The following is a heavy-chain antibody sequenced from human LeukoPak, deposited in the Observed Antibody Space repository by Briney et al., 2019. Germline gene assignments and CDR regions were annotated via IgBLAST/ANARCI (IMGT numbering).Heavy chain of an antibody. J-gene: IGHJ4*02. D-gene: IGHD3-9*01. Sequence: SETLSLTCTVSGGSVSSGSYYWSWIRQPPGKGLEWIGYIYDSGSTNYNPSLKSRVTISVDTSKNQFSLKLSSVTAADTAVYYCARDFHYYDILTGYNRGYFDYWGQGTLVTVSS. V-gene: IGHV4-61*01. CDR3: ARDFHYYDILTGYNRGYFDY. CDR1: GGSVSSGSYY. CDR2: IYDSGST.